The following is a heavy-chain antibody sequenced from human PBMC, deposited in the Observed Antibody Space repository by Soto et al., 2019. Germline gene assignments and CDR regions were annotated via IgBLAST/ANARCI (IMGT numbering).Heavy chain of an antibody. CDR2: INSDGSST. CDR3: ARYYYDSSGYPAVDY. J-gene: IGHJ4*02. D-gene: IGHD3-22*01. CDR1: GFTFSSYW. V-gene: IGHV3-74*01. Sequence: EVQLVESGGGLVQPGGSLRLSCAASGFTFSSYWMHWVRQAPGKGLVWVSRINSDGSSTSYADSVKGRFTIARHNAKNTLYLQMTSLRAEDTAVYSCARYYYDSSGYPAVDYWGQGTLVTVSS.